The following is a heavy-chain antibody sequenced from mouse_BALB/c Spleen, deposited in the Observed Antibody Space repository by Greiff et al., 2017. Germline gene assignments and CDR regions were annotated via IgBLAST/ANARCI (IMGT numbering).Heavy chain of an antibody. V-gene: IGHV7-3*02. D-gene: IGHD2-3*01. Sequence: EVKLVESGGGLVQPGGSLRLSCATSGFTFTDYYMSWVRQPPGKALEWLGFIRNKANGYTTEYSASVKGRFTISRDNSQSILYLQMNTLRAEDSAAYYCARYGDDGYYVYYAMDYWGQGTSVTGSS. CDR3: ARYGDDGYYVYYAMDY. CDR1: GFTFTDYY. CDR2: IRNKANGYTT. J-gene: IGHJ4*01.